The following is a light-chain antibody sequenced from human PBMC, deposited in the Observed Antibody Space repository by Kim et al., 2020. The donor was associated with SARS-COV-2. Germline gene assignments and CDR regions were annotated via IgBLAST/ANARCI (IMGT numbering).Light chain of an antibody. CDR2: RNN. CDR3: SAWDSSLSSVV. Sequence: QTATLPCTGNSNNVGNQGAAWLQQHQGHPPKLVSYRNNNRPSGISERLSASRSGNTASLTITGLQPEDEADYYCSAWDSSLSSVVFGGGTQLTVL. J-gene: IGLJ2*01. CDR1: SNNVGNQG. V-gene: IGLV10-54*01.